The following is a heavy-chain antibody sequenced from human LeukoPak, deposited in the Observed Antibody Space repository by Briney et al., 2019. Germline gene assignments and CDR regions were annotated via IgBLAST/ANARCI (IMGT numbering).Heavy chain of an antibody. J-gene: IGHJ4*02. Sequence: ASVKVSCKASGYTFTSYDINWVRQATGQGLEWMGWMNPNSGNTGYAQKFQGRVTITRNTSISTAYLDLSSLRSDDTAVYYCARGYYVTGTDYWGQGTLVTVSS. CDR2: MNPNSGNT. V-gene: IGHV1-8*03. CDR1: GYTFTSYD. CDR3: ARGYYVTGTDY. D-gene: IGHD3-10*02.